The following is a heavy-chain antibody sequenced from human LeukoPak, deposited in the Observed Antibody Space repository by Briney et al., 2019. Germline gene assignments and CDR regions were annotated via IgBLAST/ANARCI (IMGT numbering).Heavy chain of an antibody. V-gene: IGHV1-18*01. CDR3: ARDAMVRGVPLPSDAFDI. J-gene: IGHJ3*02. CDR1: GYTFTSYG. CDR2: ISAYNGNT. Sequence: ASVKVSCKASGYTFTSYGISWVRQAPGQGLEWMGWISAYNGNTNYAQKLQGRVTMTTDTSTSTAYMELRSLRSDDTAVYYCARDAMVRGVPLPSDAFDIWGQGTMVTVSS. D-gene: IGHD3-10*01.